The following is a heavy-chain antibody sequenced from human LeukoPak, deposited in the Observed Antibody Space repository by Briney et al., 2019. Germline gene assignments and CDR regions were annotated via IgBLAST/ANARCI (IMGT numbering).Heavy chain of an antibody. Sequence: ASVKVSCKASGYAFGFYGISWVRQAPGQGLEWMGWISAYNGNTNYAQKLQGRVTMTTDTSTSTAYMELSSLRSEDTAVYYCARERKWELLGKNWFDPWGQGTLVTVSS. V-gene: IGHV1-18*01. D-gene: IGHD1-26*01. CDR3: ARERKWELLGKNWFDP. CDR1: GYAFGFYG. CDR2: ISAYNGNT. J-gene: IGHJ5*02.